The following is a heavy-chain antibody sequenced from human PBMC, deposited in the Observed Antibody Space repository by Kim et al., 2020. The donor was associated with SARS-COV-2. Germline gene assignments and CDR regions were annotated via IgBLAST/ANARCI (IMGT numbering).Heavy chain of an antibody. V-gene: IGHV4-61*01. D-gene: IGHD6-6*01. J-gene: IGHJ4*02. Sequence: SETLSLTCTVSGGSVSSGSYYWSWIRQPPGKGLEWIGYIYYSGSTNYNPSLKSRVTISVDTSKNQFSLKLSSVTAADTAVYYCARLPIAARRFFHFDYWGQGTLVTVSS. CDR3: ARLPIAARRFFHFDY. CDR2: IYYSGST. CDR1: GGSVSSGSYY.